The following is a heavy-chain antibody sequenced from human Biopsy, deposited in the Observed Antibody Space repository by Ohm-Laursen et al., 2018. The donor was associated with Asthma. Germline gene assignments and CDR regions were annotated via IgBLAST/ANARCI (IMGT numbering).Heavy chain of an antibody. V-gene: IGHV3-21*01. CDR3: ARDFAIGSGSPFHF. D-gene: IGHD3-10*01. Sequence: SLRLSCTASGFDFIDYTMNWVRQAPGKGLEWVSSISGVSRYKYYSDSLRGRVTISRDSAKRTLHLQMSSLRVEDTAVYFCARDFAIGSGSPFHFWGPGTLVTVSS. CDR1: GFDFIDYT. J-gene: IGHJ4*01. CDR2: ISGVSRYK.